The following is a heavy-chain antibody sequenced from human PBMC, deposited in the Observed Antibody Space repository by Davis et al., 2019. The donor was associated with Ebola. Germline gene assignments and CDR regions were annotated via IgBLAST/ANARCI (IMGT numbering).Heavy chain of an antibody. D-gene: IGHD3-10*01. V-gene: IGHV4-34*01. CDR2: INQSGST. CDR1: GGSFGIYY. J-gene: IGHJ5*02. CDR3: ARGLLWFGELGGYNWFDP. Sequence: SETLSLTCAVYGGSFGIYYWTWIRQPPGKGLEWIGEINQSGSTNYTPSLKSRVTISVDTSKNQFSLKVSSVTAADTAVYYCARGLLWFGELGGYNWFDPWGQGTLVTVSS.